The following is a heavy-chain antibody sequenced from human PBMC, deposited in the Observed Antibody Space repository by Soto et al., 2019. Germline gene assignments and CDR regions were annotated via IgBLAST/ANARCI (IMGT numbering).Heavy chain of an antibody. CDR1: GASVNSGGYY. Sequence: SETLSLTCSVSGASVNSGGYYWSWVRHLPGKGLEWIGYIYFTGSTYYNPSLKSRVTISVDTSKNQFSLKLSSVTAADTAVYYCARLLYGGNHAYNWFDPWGQGTLVTVSS. CDR2: IYFTGST. D-gene: IGHD4-17*01. V-gene: IGHV4-31*03. CDR3: ARLLYGGNHAYNWFDP. J-gene: IGHJ5*02.